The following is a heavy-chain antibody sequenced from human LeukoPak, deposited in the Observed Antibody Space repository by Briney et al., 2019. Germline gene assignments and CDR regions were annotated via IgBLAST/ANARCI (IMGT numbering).Heavy chain of an antibody. CDR1: GFTFSSYW. V-gene: IGHV3-7*01. CDR3: ARGKYYDFWSGFRPQNHYYYYYGMDV. Sequence: GGSLRLSCAASGFTFSSYWMSWVRQAPGKGLEWVANIKQDGGEKYHVDSVKGRFTISRDNAKNSLYLQMNSLRAEDTAVYYCARGKYYDFWSGFRPQNHYYYYYGMDVWGQGTTVTVSS. CDR2: IKQDGGEK. J-gene: IGHJ6*02. D-gene: IGHD3-3*01.